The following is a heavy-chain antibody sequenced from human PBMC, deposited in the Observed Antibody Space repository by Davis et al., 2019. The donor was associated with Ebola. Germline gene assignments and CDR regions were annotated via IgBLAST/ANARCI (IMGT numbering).Heavy chain of an antibody. CDR3: ARVSVVIASWFYFDY. J-gene: IGHJ4*02. V-gene: IGHV3-33*01. CDR2: IWFDGSSQ. D-gene: IGHD2-21*01. CDR1: GFTFSNYG. Sequence: PGGSLRLSCEASGFTFSNYGMHWVRQAPGKGLEWVAVIWFDGSSQDYADSVKGRFTISRDNSKSTVYLQMDSLRAEDTAVYYCARVSVVIASWFYFDYWGQGTLVTVSS.